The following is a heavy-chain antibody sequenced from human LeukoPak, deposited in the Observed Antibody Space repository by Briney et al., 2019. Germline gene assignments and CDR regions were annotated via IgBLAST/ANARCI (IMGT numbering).Heavy chain of an antibody. CDR1: GFSFSSYS. Sequence: GGSLRLSCAASGFSFSSYSMNWVRQPAGKGLEWVSSISTSSSYIYYADSVKGRFTISRDNAKNSLYLQMNSLRAEDTAVYYCAREGDIVVVPADLDYWGQGTLVTVSS. D-gene: IGHD2-2*01. V-gene: IGHV3-21*01. CDR2: ISTSSSYI. J-gene: IGHJ4*02. CDR3: AREGDIVVVPADLDY.